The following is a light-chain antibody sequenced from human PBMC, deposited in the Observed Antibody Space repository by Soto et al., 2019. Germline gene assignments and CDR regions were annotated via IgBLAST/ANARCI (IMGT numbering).Light chain of an antibody. CDR3: QHYYKWPPT. Sequence: DIVMTQSPATLSVSPGDRVTLSCRGSQTVSNNFAWYQQKPGQAPRLPISSASTRDTGVPGRLSGSGSGTEITLTNSSLHSHDFAVYYCQHYYKWPPTFGQGTKVQI. V-gene: IGKV3-15*01. J-gene: IGKJ1*01. CDR2: SAS. CDR1: QTVSNN.